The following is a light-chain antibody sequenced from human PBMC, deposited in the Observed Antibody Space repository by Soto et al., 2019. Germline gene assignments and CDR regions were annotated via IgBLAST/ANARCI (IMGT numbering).Light chain of an antibody. CDR3: QQYNSWLWT. CDR1: QSVSSSY. V-gene: IGKV3-20*01. Sequence: EIVLTQSPGTLSLSLGERATLSCRASQSVSSSYLAWYQQKPGQAPRLLIYGASSRATGIPDRFSGSGSGTDFTLTISSLQSEDFAVYYCQQYNSWLWTFGQGTKVDIK. J-gene: IGKJ1*01. CDR2: GAS.